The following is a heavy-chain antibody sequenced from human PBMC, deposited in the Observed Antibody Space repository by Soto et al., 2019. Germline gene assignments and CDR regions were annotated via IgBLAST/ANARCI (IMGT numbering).Heavy chain of an antibody. V-gene: IGHV1-46*01. CDR2: INPNGGST. J-gene: IGHJ4*02. Sequence: ASVKVSCKASGYIFIHYYIHWVRQAPGQGLEWMAIINPNGGSTNYAQKFQGRVTVTSDTSTSTVSMELRSLRSDDTAVYYCARDLVVPAAPSDYWGQGTLVTVSS. D-gene: IGHD2-2*01. CDR1: GYIFIHYY. CDR3: ARDLVVPAAPSDY.